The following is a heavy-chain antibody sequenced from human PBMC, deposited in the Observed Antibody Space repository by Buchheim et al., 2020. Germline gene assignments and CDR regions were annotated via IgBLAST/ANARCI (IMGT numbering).Heavy chain of an antibody. D-gene: IGHD6-19*01. CDR3: ARDPVEGAPDYFDY. CDR2: MSVGQDIK. J-gene: IGHJ4*02. V-gene: IGHV3-30-3*01. Sequence: QVQLVESGGGVVQPGRSLRLSCVASGFDFNRYVLHWVRQAPGRGREWVAVMSVGQDIKIYPDSVRGRFTISRDNSKNTLYLHMISLRPEDTAVYYCARDPVEGAPDYFDYWGQGTL. CDR1: GFDFNRYV.